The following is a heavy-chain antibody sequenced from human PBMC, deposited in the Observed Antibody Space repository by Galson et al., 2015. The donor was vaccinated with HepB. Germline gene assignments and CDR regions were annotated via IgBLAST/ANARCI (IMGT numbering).Heavy chain of an antibody. CDR3: ATDWSLGIVVVPAAIRGGMDV. D-gene: IGHD2-2*02. V-gene: IGHV1-24*01. J-gene: IGHJ6*02. Sequence: SVKVSCKVSGYTPTELSMHWVRQAPGKGLEWMGGFDPEDGETIYAQKFQGRVTMTEDTSTDTAYMELSSLRSEDTAVYYCATDWSLGIVVVPAAIRGGMDVWGQGTTVTVSS. CDR1: GYTPTELS. CDR2: FDPEDGET.